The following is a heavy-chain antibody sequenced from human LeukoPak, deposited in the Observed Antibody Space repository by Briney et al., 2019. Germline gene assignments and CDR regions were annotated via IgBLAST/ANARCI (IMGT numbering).Heavy chain of an antibody. J-gene: IGHJ5*02. Sequence: VASVKVSCKASGYTFTSYGISWVRQAPGQGLEWMGWISAYNGNTNYAQKLQGRVTMTTDTSTSTAYMGLRSLRSDDTAVYYCARHPIHYEAVAGPWGQGTLVTVSS. CDR2: ISAYNGNT. CDR3: ARHPIHYEAVAGP. V-gene: IGHV1-18*01. CDR1: GYTFTSYG. D-gene: IGHD6-19*01.